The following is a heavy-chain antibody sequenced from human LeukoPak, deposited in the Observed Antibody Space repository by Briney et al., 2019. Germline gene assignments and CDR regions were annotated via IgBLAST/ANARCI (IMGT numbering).Heavy chain of an antibody. CDR1: RFSFSNYG. Sequence: GGSLRLSCASSRFSFSNYGMHWVRQAPGKGLEWVAFIQNDGGNKYFADSMKGRFTISRDNSKNTLYLQMNSLRAEDTAVYYLAKGWVNYDMLTMDVWGKGTTVTVSS. CDR3: AKGWVNYDMLTMDV. CDR2: IQNDGGNK. J-gene: IGHJ6*04. D-gene: IGHD3-9*01. V-gene: IGHV3-30*02.